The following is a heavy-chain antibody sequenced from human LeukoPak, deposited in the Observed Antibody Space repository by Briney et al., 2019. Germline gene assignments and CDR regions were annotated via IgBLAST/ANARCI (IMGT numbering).Heavy chain of an antibody. CDR3: ARGLEPLRSFDY. CDR1: GGSFSGYY. CDR2: INHSGST. D-gene: IGHD3-3*01. J-gene: IGHJ4*02. Sequence: PSETLSLTCAVYGGSFSGYYWSWIRQPPGKGLEWIGEINHSGSTNYNPSLKSRVTISVDTSKNQFSLKLSSVTAADTAVYCCARGLEPLRSFDYWGQGTLVTVSS. V-gene: IGHV4-34*01.